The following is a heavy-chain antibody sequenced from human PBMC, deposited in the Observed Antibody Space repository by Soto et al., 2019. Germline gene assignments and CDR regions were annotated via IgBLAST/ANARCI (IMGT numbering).Heavy chain of an antibody. J-gene: IGHJ4*02. CDR2: IKSKTDGGTT. Sequence: PGGSLRLSCAASGFTFSNAWMNWVRQAPGKGLEWVGRIKSKTDGGTTDYAAPVKGRFTISRDDSKNTLYLQMNSLKTEDTAVYYCTTANYYDSSGYYYDLGYWGQGTLVTVSS. D-gene: IGHD3-22*01. CDR1: GFTFSNAW. V-gene: IGHV3-15*07. CDR3: TTANYYDSSGYYYDLGY.